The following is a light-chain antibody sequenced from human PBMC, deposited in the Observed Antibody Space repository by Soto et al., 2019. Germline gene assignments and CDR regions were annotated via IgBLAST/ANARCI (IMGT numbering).Light chain of an antibody. CDR1: QGVSSW. Sequence: DIQMTQSPSSVPASVGDRVTITCRASQGVSSWLAWYQQKPAKAPKLLIYAASSLQSGVPSRFSVSGSGTDFTRSITSLQPEGFATDFCQLANSLPFTLARGTRL. J-gene: IGKJ5*01. CDR3: QLANSLPFT. CDR2: AAS. V-gene: IGKV1-12*01.